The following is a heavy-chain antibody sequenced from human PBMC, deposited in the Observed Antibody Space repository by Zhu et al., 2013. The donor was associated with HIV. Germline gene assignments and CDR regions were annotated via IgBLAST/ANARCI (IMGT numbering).Heavy chain of an antibody. J-gene: IGHJ4*02. CDR1: GYTFTSYA. V-gene: IGHV1-3*01. CDR2: INAGNGNT. Sequence: QVQLVQSGAEVKKPGASVKVSCKASGYTFTSYAMHWVRQAPGQRLEWMGWINAGNGNTKYSQKFQGRVTITRDTSASTAYMELSSLRSEDTAVYYCARDRIRQWLVRGLLDYWGQGTLGHRLL. D-gene: IGHD6-19*01. CDR3: ARDRIRQWLVRGLLDY.